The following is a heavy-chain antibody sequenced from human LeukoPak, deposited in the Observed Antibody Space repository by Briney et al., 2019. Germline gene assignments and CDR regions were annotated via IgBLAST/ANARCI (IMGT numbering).Heavy chain of an antibody. CDR2: MNPNSGNT. Sequence: ASVKVSCKASGYTFTSYDINWVRQATGQGLEWMGWMNPNSGNTGYAQKFQGRVTMTRNTSISTAYMELGSLRSEDTAVYYCARERGQYSSSSGWFDPWGQGTLVTVSS. CDR3: ARERGQYSSSSGWFDP. V-gene: IGHV1-8*01. D-gene: IGHD6-6*01. CDR1: GYTFTSYD. J-gene: IGHJ5*02.